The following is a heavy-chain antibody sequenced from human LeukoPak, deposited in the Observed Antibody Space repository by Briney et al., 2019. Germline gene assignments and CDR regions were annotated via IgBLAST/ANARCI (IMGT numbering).Heavy chain of an antibody. CDR3: ARSVVVVPAGRTGFDP. CDR2: IYYSGST. CDR1: GGSISSYY. V-gene: IGHV4-59*13. D-gene: IGHD2-2*01. Sequence: SETLSLTCTVSGGSISSYYWSWIRRPPGKGLEWIGYIYYSGSTNYNPSLKSRVTISVDTSKNQFSLKLSSVTAADTAVYYCARSVVVVPAGRTGFDPWGQGTLVTVSS. J-gene: IGHJ5*02.